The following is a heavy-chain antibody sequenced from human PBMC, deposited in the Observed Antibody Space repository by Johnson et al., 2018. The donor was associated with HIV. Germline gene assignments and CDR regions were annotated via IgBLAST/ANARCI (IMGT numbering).Heavy chain of an antibody. CDR3: ARDPAHCGGDCYPSDAFDI. V-gene: IGHV3-33*01. CDR2: IWYDGSNK. D-gene: IGHD2-21*02. Sequence: QVQLVESGGTVVRPGGSLRLSCAASGFTFSSYGMHWVRQAPGKGLEWVAVIWYDGSNKYYADSVKGRFTISRDNSKNTLYLQMNSLRAEDTAVYYCARDPAHCGGDCYPSDAFDIWGQGTMVTVSS. J-gene: IGHJ3*02. CDR1: GFTFSSYG.